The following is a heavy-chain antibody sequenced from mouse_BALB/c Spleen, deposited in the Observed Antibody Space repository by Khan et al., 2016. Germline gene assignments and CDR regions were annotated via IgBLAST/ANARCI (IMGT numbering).Heavy chain of an antibody. CDR1: GYSITSDYA. CDR2: ISYSGST. J-gene: IGHJ3*01. V-gene: IGHV3-2*02. D-gene: IGHD2-14*01. CDR3: AEVLGWFAY. Sequence: EVQLQESGPGLVKPSQSLSLTCTVTGYSITSDYAWNWIRQFPGNKLEWMGYISYSGSTSYNPSLKSRISLTRDTSKNQIFLRLNSVTTEDTATYYCAEVLGWFAYWGQGTLVTVSA.